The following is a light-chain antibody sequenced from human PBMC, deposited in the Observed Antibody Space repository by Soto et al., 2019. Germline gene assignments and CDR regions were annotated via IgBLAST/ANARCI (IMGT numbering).Light chain of an antibody. CDR2: EVT. J-gene: IGLJ2*01. Sequence: SALAQPASVSGSRGQSITISCTGTRTDIGGYNYVSWYQQYPGKAPKLVICEVTSRPSGISDRFSGSKSGNTASLTISGLQAEDEADYFCTSYTNSKAYILFGGGTKVTVL. CDR3: TSYTNSKAYIL. CDR1: RTDIGGYNY. V-gene: IGLV2-14*01.